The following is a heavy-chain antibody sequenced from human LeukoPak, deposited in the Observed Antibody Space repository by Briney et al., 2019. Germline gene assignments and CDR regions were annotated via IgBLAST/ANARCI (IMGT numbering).Heavy chain of an antibody. J-gene: IGHJ4*02. Sequence: SETLSLTCTVSGGSISSSSYYWGWIRQPPGKGLEWIGSIYYSGSTYYNPSLKSRVTISVDTSKNQFSLKLSSVTAADTAVYYCARGWDIAAAGTYFDYWGQGTLVTVSS. V-gene: IGHV4-39*07. CDR2: IYYSGST. D-gene: IGHD6-13*01. CDR3: ARGWDIAAAGTYFDY. CDR1: GGSISSSSYY.